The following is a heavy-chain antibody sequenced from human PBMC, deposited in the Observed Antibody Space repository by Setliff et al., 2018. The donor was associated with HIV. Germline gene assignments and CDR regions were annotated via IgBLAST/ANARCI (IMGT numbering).Heavy chain of an antibody. CDR2: VYPGDSAT. Sequence: GESLKISCKGSGYTFSDYWIGWVRQMPGKGLEWIGVVYPGDSATRYGPSFQGQVSISADRSITTAYLQWDSLKASDTAIYYCTRRRRAPGIEDLEAYWGQGTLVTVSS. CDR3: TRRRRAPGIEDLEAY. V-gene: IGHV5-51*01. D-gene: IGHD1-26*01. CDR1: GYTFSDYW. J-gene: IGHJ4*02.